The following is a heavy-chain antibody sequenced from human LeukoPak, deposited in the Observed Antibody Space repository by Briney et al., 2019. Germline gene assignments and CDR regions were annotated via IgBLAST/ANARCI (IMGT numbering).Heavy chain of an antibody. CDR1: GFTFSSSA. J-gene: IGHJ4*02. CDR3: ARALTTLTYEGY. V-gene: IGHV3-23*01. CDR2: ISASGGST. Sequence: GGSLRLSCAASGFTFSSSAMSWVRQVPGKGLEWVSGISASGGSTYYADSVKGRFTISRDNAKDSLYLQMNSLRAEDTAVYYRARALTTLTYEGYWGQGTLVTVSS. D-gene: IGHD1-1*01.